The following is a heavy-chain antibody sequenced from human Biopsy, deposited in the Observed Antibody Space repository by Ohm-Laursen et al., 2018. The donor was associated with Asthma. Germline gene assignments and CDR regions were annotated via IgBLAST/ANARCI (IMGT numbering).Heavy chain of an antibody. J-gene: IGHJ3*02. D-gene: IGHD6-19*01. CDR3: ASSIAVADSDAFDI. CDR2: INVGNGNT. Sequence: GASAYASRKPSRDTFTSHAIRSVRQAPRHRRGWLGWINVGNGNTKYSQKFQGRVTITRDPSASTAYMELSSLRSEDTAVYYCASSIAVADSDAFDIWGQGTMVTVSS. V-gene: IGHV1-3*01. CDR1: RDTFTSHA.